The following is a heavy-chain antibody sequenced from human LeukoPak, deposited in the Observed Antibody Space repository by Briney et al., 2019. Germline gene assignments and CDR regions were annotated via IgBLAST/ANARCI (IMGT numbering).Heavy chain of an antibody. CDR1: GYIFTDYY. J-gene: IGHJ6*02. CDR3: ARRQRAAAGYGIDV. Sequence: ASVKVSCKASGYIFTDYYIHWVRQAPGQGLEWMGWLNPNTGVTKYAEKFQGRVTMTRETSITTAYMEVTRLRSDDTAVYYCARRQRAAAGYGIDVWGLGTTVTVSS. D-gene: IGHD6-13*01. V-gene: IGHV1-2*02. CDR2: LNPNTGVT.